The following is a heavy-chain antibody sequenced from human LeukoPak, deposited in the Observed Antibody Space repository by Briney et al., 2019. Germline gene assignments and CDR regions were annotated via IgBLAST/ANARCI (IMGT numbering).Heavy chain of an antibody. J-gene: IGHJ4*02. CDR1: GFTFDDYA. CDR2: ISWNSGSI. D-gene: IGHD3-22*01. V-gene: IGHV3-9*03. CDR3: AKDTDYDSSGGFDY. Sequence: GRSLRLSCAASGFTFDDYAMHWVRQAPGKGLERVSGISWNSGSIGYADSVKGRFTISRDNAKNSLYLQMNSLRAEDMALYYCAKDTDYDSSGGFDYWGQGTLVTVSS.